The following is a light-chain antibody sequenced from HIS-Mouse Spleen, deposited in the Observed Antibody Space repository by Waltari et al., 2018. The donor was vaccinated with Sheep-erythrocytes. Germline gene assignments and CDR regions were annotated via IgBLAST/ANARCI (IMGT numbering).Light chain of an antibody. CDR2: RNN. V-gene: IGLV1-47*01. Sequence: QSVLTQPPSASGTPGQRVTISCSGSSSNIGSNYVYWYQQLPGPATKLLIYRNNRRPSGVPDRFSGSKSGTSASLAISGLRSEDEADYYCAAWDDSLSGAVFGGGTQLTAL. CDR3: AAWDDSLSGAV. J-gene: IGLJ7*02. CDR1: SSNIGSNY.